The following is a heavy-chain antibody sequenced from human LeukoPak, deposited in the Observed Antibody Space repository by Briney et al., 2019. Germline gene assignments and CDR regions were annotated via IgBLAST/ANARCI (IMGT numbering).Heavy chain of an antibody. CDR3: ASDSSGYFGP. V-gene: IGHV4-34*01. Sequence: PSETLSLTCAVYGGSFSGYYWSWIRQPPGKGLEWIGEINHSGSTNYNPSLKSRVTISVDTSKNQFSLKLSSVTAADTAVYYCASDSSGYFGPWGQGTLVTVSS. J-gene: IGHJ5*02. CDR1: GGSFSGYY. CDR2: INHSGST. D-gene: IGHD3-22*01.